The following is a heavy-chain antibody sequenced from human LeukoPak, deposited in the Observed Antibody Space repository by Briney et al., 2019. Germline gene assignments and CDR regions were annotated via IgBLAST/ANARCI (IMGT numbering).Heavy chain of an antibody. J-gene: IGHJ5*02. CDR2: IYYSGST. D-gene: IGHD3-16*01. CDR1: GGSISSYY. V-gene: IGHV4-59*01. Sequence: SETLCLTCTVSGGSISSYYWSWIRQPPGKGLEWIGYIYYSGSTNYNPSLKSRVTISVDTSKNQFSLKLSSVTAADTAVYYCARVGTYDYVWGSYSFDPWGQGTLVTVSS. CDR3: ARVGTYDYVWGSYSFDP.